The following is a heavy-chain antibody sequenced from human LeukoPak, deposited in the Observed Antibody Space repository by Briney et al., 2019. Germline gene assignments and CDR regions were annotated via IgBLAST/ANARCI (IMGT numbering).Heavy chain of an antibody. J-gene: IGHJ5*02. CDR3: ARTPISGATYWFDP. D-gene: IGHD1-26*01. CDR1: GDTFSNYA. V-gene: IGHV1-69*04. CDR2: IIPILDIA. Sequence: ASVKVSCKASGDTFSNYAISWVRQAPGQGLEWMGRIIPILDIANYALMYQGRVTITVDKSTSKVYMELSSLRSEDTAVYYCARTPISGATYWFDPWGQGTLVTVSS.